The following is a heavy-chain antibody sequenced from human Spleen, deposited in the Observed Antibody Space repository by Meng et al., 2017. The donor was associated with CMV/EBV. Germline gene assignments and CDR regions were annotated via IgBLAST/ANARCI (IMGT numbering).Heavy chain of an antibody. J-gene: IGHJ4*02. CDR1: GFAFSDYP. V-gene: IGHV3-30-3*01. CDR2: ISKDGGNK. Sequence: SGFAFSDYPIHWVRQAPGKGLEWVAVISKDGGNKNYEDSVKGRFTISRDNSRHMLYLQINSLRLEDTAVYYCARDPGAAPRRRYFDFWGQGTVVTVSS. D-gene: IGHD6-6*01. CDR3: ARDPGAAPRRRYFDF.